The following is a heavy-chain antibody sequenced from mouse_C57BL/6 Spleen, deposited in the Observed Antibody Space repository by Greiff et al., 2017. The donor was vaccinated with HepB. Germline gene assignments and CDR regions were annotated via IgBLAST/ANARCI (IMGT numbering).Heavy chain of an antibody. D-gene: IGHD1-1*01. CDR1: GFNIKDDY. Sequence: LVESGAELVRPGASVKLSCTASGFNIKDDYMHWVKQRPEQGLEWIGWIDPENGDTEYASKFQGKATITADTSSNTAYLQLSSLTSEDTAVYYCTTGYYGSSPYWYFDVWGTGTTVTVSS. CDR3: TTGYYGSSPYWYFDV. J-gene: IGHJ1*03. V-gene: IGHV14-4*01. CDR2: IDPENGDT.